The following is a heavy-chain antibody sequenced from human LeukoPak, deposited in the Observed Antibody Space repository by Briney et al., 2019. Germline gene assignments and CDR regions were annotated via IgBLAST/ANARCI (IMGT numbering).Heavy chain of an antibody. Sequence: SETLSLTCTVSGGSISSYYWSWIRQPPGKGLEWIGYIYYSGSTNYNPSLKSRVTISVDTSKNQFSLKLGSVTAADTAVYYCARTRYCSSTSCYSNWFDPWGQGTLVTVSS. J-gene: IGHJ5*02. CDR1: GGSISSYY. D-gene: IGHD2-2*02. CDR2: IYYSGST. V-gene: IGHV4-59*12. CDR3: ARTRYCSSTSCYSNWFDP.